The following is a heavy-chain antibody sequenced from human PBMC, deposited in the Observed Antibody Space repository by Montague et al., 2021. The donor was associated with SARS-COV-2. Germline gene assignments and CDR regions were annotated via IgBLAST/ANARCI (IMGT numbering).Heavy chain of an antibody. CDR3: ARRGSSVLGVTVCAELDY. D-gene: IGHD1-26*01. V-gene: IGHV4-34*01. Sequence: SETLSLTCAVYGGSFSGYYWSWIRQPPEKGQEWIGEINQSGRTNNNPSLKSRVIISVDTSKNQFSLKLSSVTAADTAVYYCARRGSSVLGVTVCAELDYWGQGILVIVSS. J-gene: IGHJ4*02. CDR2: INQSGRT. CDR1: GGSFSGYY.